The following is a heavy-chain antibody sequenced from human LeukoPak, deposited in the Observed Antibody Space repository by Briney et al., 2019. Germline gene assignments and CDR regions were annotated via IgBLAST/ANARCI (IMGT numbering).Heavy chain of an antibody. CDR1: GFTFSSYE. CDR2: IRESTDET. Sequence: GGSLTLSCAASGFTFSSYEMNWVRQAPGKGRECVSGIRESTDETDYADSVRGRFTISRDNSKNTLYLQMNSLRVEGTALYYCAKRVRYGYNSPIDYWGRGTLVTVSS. V-gene: IGHV3-23*01. CDR3: AKRVRYGYNSPIDY. J-gene: IGHJ4*02. D-gene: IGHD5-24*01.